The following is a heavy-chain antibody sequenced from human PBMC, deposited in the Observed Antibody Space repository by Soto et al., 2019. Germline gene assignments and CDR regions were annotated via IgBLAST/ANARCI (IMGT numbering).Heavy chain of an antibody. J-gene: IGHJ6*03. Sequence: QPGGSLRLSCAASGFTFSSYWMSWVRQAPGKGLEWVANIKQDGSEKYYVDSVKGRFTISRDNAKNSLYLQMNSLRAEDTAVYYCASVGTAVGTSYYYYYMDVWGKGTTVTVSS. CDR3: ASVGTAVGTSYYYYYMDV. CDR1: GFTFSSYW. V-gene: IGHV3-7*01. D-gene: IGHD5-18*01. CDR2: IKQDGSEK.